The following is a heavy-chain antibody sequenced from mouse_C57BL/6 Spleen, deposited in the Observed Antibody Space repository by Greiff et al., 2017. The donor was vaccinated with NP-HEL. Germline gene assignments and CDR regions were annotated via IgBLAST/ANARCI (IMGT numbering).Heavy chain of an antibody. CDR2: IHPNSGST. V-gene: IGHV1-64*01. D-gene: IGHD1-1*01. CDR1: GYTFTSYW. Sequence: QVQLQQPGAELVKPGASVKLSCKASGYTFTSYWMHWVKQRPGQGLEWIGMIHPNSGSTNYNEKFKSKATLTVDKSSSTAYMQLSSLTSEDSAVYYCASQCITTVVGYFDYWGQGTTLTVSS. CDR3: ASQCITTVVGYFDY. J-gene: IGHJ2*01.